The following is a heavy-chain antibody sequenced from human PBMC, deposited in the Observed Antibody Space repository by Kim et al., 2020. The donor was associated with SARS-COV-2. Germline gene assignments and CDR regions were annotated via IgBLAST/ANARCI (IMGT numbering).Heavy chain of an antibody. CDR1: GFTFSSYG. J-gene: IGHJ4*02. CDR2: ISYDGSNK. V-gene: IGHV3-30*18. D-gene: IGHD6-13*01. Sequence: GGSLRLSCAASGFTFSSYGMHWVRQAPGKGLEWVAVISYDGSNKYYADSVKGRFTISRDNSKNTLYLQMNSLRAEDTAVYYCAKGPKYSSSWYTPDYWGQGTLVTVSS. CDR3: AKGPKYSSSWYTPDY.